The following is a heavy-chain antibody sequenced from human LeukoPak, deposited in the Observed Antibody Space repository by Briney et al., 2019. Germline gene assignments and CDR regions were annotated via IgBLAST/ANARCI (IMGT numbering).Heavy chain of an antibody. D-gene: IGHD3-10*01. CDR3: ASFHYYGSGAYYLSY. Sequence: VGSLRLSCAASGFTLSSYAMTWVRQAPGKGLEWVSDIGDSGATTYYADSVKGRFTISRDNSKNTLYLQMSSLRAEDTAVYFCASFHYYGSGAYYLSYWGQGTLVTVSS. CDR2: IGDSGATT. J-gene: IGHJ4*02. CDR1: GFTLSSYA. V-gene: IGHV3-23*01.